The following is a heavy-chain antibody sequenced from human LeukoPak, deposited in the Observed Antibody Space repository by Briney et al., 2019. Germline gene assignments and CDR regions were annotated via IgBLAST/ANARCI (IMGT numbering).Heavy chain of an antibody. Sequence: PGGSLRLSCAASGFTFSSYSMNWVRQAPGKGLEWVSSISSSSSYIYYADSVKGRFTISRDNAKNSLYLQMSSLRAEDTAVYYCARGAWGEQQLPSDYWGQGTLVTVSS. CDR1: GFTFSSYS. CDR2: ISSSSSYI. CDR3: ARGAWGEQQLPSDY. D-gene: IGHD6-13*01. J-gene: IGHJ4*02. V-gene: IGHV3-21*01.